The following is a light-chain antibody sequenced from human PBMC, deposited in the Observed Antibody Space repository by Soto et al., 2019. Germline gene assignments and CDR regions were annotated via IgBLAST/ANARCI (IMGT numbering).Light chain of an antibody. Sequence: QSALTQPASVSGSPGQSIAISCTGTSSDVGGYNSVSWYQQHPGKAPKLMIYNVSNRPSGVSDRFSGSKSGNTASLTISGLQAEDEAVYYCSSYTSSNTYVFGTGTKVTVL. CDR1: SSDVGGYNS. CDR3: SSYTSSNTYV. CDR2: NVS. V-gene: IGLV2-14*03. J-gene: IGLJ1*01.